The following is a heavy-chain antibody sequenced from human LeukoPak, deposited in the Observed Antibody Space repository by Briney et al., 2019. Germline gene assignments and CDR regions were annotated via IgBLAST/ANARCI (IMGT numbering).Heavy chain of an antibody. CDR1: GGSISSYY. CDR2: IYYSGST. D-gene: IGHD5-18*01. CDR3: ARVRDTAMVAFDY. Sequence: PSETLSLTCTVSGGSISSYYWSWIRQPPGKGLEWIGYIYYSGSTNYNPSLKSRVTISVDTSKNQFSLKLSSVTAADTAVYYCARVRDTAMVAFDYWGQGIMVTVSS. J-gene: IGHJ4*02. V-gene: IGHV4-59*01.